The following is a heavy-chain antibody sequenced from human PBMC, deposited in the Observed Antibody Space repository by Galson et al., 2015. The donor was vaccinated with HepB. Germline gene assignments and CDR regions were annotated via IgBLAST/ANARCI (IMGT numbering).Heavy chain of an antibody. CDR1: GFTFSHFA. D-gene: IGHD2-21*01. CDR2: LSSDGSRQ. V-gene: IGHV3-30-3*01. Sequence: SLRLSCAVSGFTFSHFAIHWVRQAPGKGLEWVALLSSDGSRQLYADSVKGRFTISRDNSKNTLYLQMNSLRPEDTAVYYCARAGVHREFDPWGQGTLVTVSS. J-gene: IGHJ5*02. CDR3: ARAGVHREFDP.